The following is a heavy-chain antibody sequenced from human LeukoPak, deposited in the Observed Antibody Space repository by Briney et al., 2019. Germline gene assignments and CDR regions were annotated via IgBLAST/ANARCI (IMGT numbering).Heavy chain of an antibody. CDR3: ARGSGRIAARRYYFDY. J-gene: IGHJ4*02. CDR1: GYTFTSYD. D-gene: IGHD6-6*01. Sequence: ASVKVSCKASGYTFTSYDINWVRQATGQGLEWMGWMNPNSGNTGYAQKFQGRVTMTRNTSISTAYMELSSLRSEDTAVYYCARGSGRIAARRYYFDYWGQGTLATVSS. V-gene: IGHV1-8*01. CDR2: MNPNSGNT.